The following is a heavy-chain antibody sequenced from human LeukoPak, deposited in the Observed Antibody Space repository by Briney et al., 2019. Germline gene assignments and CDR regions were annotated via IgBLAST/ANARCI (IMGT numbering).Heavy chain of an antibody. CDR2: IYSGGST. CDR3: AKDLEKGIAVAGNNWFDP. J-gene: IGHJ5*02. V-gene: IGHV3-53*05. Sequence: GGSLRLSCAASGFTVSSNYMSWVRQAPGKGLEWVSVIYSGGSTYYADSVKGRFTISRDNFKNTLYLQMNSLRAEDTAVYYCAKDLEKGIAVAGNNWFDPWGQGTLVTVSS. CDR1: GFTVSSNY. D-gene: IGHD6-19*01.